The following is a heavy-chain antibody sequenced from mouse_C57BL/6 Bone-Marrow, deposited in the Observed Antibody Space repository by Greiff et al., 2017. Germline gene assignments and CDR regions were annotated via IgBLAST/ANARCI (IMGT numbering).Heavy chain of an antibody. D-gene: IGHD1-1*01. V-gene: IGHV1-64*01. Sequence: QVQLQQPGAELVKPGASVKLSCKASGYTFTSYWMHWVKQRPGQGLEWIGMIHPNSGSTNYNEKFKSKATLTVDKSSSTAYMQLSSLTSEDSAVYYCAREPYYYGSSVFAYWGQGTLVTVAA. J-gene: IGHJ3*01. CDR1: GYTFTSYW. CDR3: AREPYYYGSSVFAY. CDR2: IHPNSGST.